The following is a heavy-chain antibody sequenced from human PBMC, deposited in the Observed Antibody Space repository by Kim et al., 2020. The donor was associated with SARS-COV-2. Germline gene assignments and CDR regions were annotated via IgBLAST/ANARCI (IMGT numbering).Heavy chain of an antibody. CDR3: ARMDGYNYPFDY. D-gene: IGHD5-12*01. Sequence: YSPSFQGQVTSSADKSISTAYLQWSSLKASDTAMYYCARMDGYNYPFDYWGQGTLVTVSS. J-gene: IGHJ4*02. V-gene: IGHV5-51*01.